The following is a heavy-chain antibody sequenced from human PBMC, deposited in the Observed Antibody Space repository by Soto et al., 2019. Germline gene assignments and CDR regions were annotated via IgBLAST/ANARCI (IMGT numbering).Heavy chain of an antibody. V-gene: IGHV4-30-4*01. Sequence: SETLSLTCTVSGGSISSGDYYWSWIRQPPGKGLEWIGYIYYSGSTYYNPSLKSRVTISVDTSKNQFSLKLSSVTAADTAVYYCARDPLDYDSPYYGMDVWGQGTTVTVSS. J-gene: IGHJ6*02. CDR2: IYYSGST. CDR1: GGSISSGDYY. D-gene: IGHD3-16*01. CDR3: ARDPLDYDSPYYGMDV.